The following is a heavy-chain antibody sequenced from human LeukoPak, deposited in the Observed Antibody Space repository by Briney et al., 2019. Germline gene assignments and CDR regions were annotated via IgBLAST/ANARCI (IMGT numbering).Heavy chain of an antibody. J-gene: IGHJ3*02. V-gene: IGHV4-38-2*01. D-gene: IGHD2/OR15-2a*01. CDR3: ARRLVIVPPSSFGDAFDI. CDR1: GYSISSGCF. Sequence: SETLSLTCGVSGYSISSGCFWAWVRQPPGKGLEWIGSIYYNGNTYYNPSLKSRVTISLDTSKNQFSLKVRSVSAADTAIYFCARRLVIVPPSSFGDAFDIWGRGTVVTVSS. CDR2: IYYNGNT.